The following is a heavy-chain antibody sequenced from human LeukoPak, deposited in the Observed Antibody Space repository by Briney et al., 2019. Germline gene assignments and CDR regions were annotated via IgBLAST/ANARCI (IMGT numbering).Heavy chain of an antibody. Sequence: PSETLSLTCTVSGGSISSGGYYWSWIRQHPGKGLEWIGYIHYSGSTYYNPSLKSRVTISVDTSKNQFSLKLSSVTAADTAVYYCARDVNNYGERNYYYYGMDVWGQGTTVTVSS. D-gene: IGHD5-18*01. CDR2: IHYSGST. CDR3: ARDVNNYGERNYYYYGMDV. CDR1: GGSISSGGYY. J-gene: IGHJ6*02. V-gene: IGHV4-31*03.